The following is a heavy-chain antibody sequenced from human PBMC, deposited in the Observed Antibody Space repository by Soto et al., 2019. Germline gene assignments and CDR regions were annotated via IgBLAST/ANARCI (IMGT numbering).Heavy chain of an antibody. Sequence: SVKVSCKASGGTFSSYTISWVRQAPGQGLEWMGRIIPILGIANYAQKFQGRVTITADKSTSTAYMELSSLRSEDTAVYYCARVVRGSSGRNFDYWGQGTLVTVSS. CDR3: ARVVRGSSGRNFDY. CDR1: GGTFSSYT. J-gene: IGHJ4*02. V-gene: IGHV1-69*02. D-gene: IGHD6-19*01. CDR2: IIPILGIA.